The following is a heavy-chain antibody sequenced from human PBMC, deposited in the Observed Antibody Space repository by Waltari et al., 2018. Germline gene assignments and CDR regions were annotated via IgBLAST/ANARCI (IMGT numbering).Heavy chain of an antibody. J-gene: IGHJ5*02. CDR3: ARDRYNWNYGGLGWFDP. CDR1: GFTFSSYG. Sequence: QVQLVESGGGVVQPGRSLRLSCAASGFTFSSYGMHWVRQPPGQGLEWVAVIWYDGSNKYYADSVKGRFTISRDNSKNTLYLQMNSLRAEDTAVYYCARDRYNWNYGGLGWFDPWGQGTLVTVSS. CDR2: IWYDGSNK. V-gene: IGHV3-33*01. D-gene: IGHD1-7*01.